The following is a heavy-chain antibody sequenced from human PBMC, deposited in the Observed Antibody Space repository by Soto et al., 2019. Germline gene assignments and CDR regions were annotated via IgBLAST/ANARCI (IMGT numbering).Heavy chain of an antibody. CDR3: ARVGGVAARTFDY. Sequence: SETLSLTCNMSGDSYSISTYSWSWIRQPPGKALQWIGFIYQSGVTSYNPSLASRVSISLDRSNNQFSLKLRSVTAADTAVYYCARVGGVAARTFDYWGQGTLVTVSS. CDR2: IYQSGVT. J-gene: IGHJ4*02. D-gene: IGHD6-6*01. V-gene: IGHV4-30-2*01. CDR1: GDSYSISTYS.